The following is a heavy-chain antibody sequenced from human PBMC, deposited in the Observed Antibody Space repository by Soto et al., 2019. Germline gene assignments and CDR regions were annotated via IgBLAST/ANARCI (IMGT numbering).Heavy chain of an antibody. CDR2: ISSSSSYI. CDR1: GFTFSSYS. Sequence: EVQLVESGGGLVKPGGSLRLSCAASGFTFSSYSMNWVRQAPGKGLEWVSSISSSSSYIYYADSVKGRFTISRDNAKNSMYLQMNRLRAEDTAVYYWARDRHRFLEWLSNWAYNGFDPWGQGTLVTVSS. CDR3: ARDRHRFLEWLSNWAYNGFDP. D-gene: IGHD3-3*01. J-gene: IGHJ5*02. V-gene: IGHV3-21*01.